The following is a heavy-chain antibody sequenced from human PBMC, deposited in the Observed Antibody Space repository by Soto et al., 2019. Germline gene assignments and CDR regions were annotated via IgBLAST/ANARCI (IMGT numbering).Heavy chain of an antibody. Sequence: SETLSLTCTVSGGSISSYYWSWIRQPPGKGLEWIGYIYYSGSTNYNPSLKSRVTISVDTSKNQFSLKLSSVTAADTAVYYCASLIGYCTNGVCYMGGLGFDPWGQGTLVTVSS. J-gene: IGHJ5*02. CDR2: IYYSGST. CDR1: GGSISSYY. CDR3: ASLIGYCTNGVCYMGGLGFDP. D-gene: IGHD2-8*01. V-gene: IGHV4-59*01.